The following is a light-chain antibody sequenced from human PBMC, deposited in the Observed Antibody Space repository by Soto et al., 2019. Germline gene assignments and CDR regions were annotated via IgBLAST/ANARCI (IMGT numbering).Light chain of an antibody. CDR1: SWHSSYA. Sequence: QLVLTQSPSASAALGASVKLTCTRGSWHSSYAIAGHQQQPEKGPRYLMKLNSDGSHSKGDGIPDRFSGSSSGAERYLTISSLQSEDEADYYCQTWGTGPAVFGGGTQLTVL. CDR3: QTWGTGPAV. V-gene: IGLV4-69*01. J-gene: IGLJ7*01. CDR2: LNSDGSH.